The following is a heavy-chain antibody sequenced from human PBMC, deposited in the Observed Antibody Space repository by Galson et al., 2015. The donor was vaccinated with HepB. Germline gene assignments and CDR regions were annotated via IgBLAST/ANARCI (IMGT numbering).Heavy chain of an antibody. D-gene: IGHD3-16*01. CDR1: GFTFSYSA. CDR2: ISSDENNK. Sequence: SLRLSCAASGFTFSYSAMYWVRQAPGQGLEWVAAISSDENNKYYVDSVKGRFNISRDNSKNTLFLQMDSLRAEDTAVYYCARNWGFDYWGQGTLVTVSS. CDR3: ARNWGFDY. J-gene: IGHJ4*02. V-gene: IGHV3-30*04.